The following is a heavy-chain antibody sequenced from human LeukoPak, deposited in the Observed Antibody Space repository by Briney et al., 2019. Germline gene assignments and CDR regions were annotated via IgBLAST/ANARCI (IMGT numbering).Heavy chain of an antibody. D-gene: IGHD3-22*01. Sequence: SETQSLTCTVSGGSVSSGSYYWSWIRQPPGKGLEWIGYIYYSGSTNYNPSLKSRVTISVDTSKNQFSLKLSSVTAADTAVYYCARGQYDSSGYGLYYYYGMDVWGQGTTVTVSS. CDR2: IYYSGST. J-gene: IGHJ6*02. CDR1: GGSVSSGSYY. V-gene: IGHV4-61*01. CDR3: ARGQYDSSGYGLYYYYGMDV.